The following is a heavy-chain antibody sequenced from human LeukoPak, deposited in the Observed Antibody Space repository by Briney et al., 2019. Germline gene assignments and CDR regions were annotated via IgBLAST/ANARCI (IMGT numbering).Heavy chain of an antibody. J-gene: IGHJ4*02. V-gene: IGHV4-39*01. CDR2: IYHSGST. D-gene: IGHD3-22*01. Sequence: PSETLSLTCTVSGGSISSSSYYWGWIRQPPGKGLEWIGSIYHSGSTYYNPSLKSRVTISVDTSKNQFSLKLSSVTAADTAVYYCARMYYYDSTTSDHFDYWGQGTLVTVSS. CDR1: GGSISSSSYY. CDR3: ARMYYYDSTTSDHFDY.